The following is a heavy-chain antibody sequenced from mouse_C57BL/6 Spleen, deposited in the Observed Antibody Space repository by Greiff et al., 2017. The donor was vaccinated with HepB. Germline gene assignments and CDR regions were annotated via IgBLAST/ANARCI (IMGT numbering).Heavy chain of an antibody. J-gene: IGHJ4*01. CDR3: TVRRRGLYAMDY. V-gene: IGHV6-6*01. CDR2: IRNKANNHAT. D-gene: IGHD2-14*01. Sequence: EVKVEESGGGLVQPGGSMKLSCAASGFTFSDAWMDWVRQSPEKGLEWVAEIRNKANNHATYYAESVKGRFTISRDDSKSSVYLQMNSLRAEDTGIYYCTVRRRGLYAMDYWGQGTSVTVSS. CDR1: GFTFSDAW.